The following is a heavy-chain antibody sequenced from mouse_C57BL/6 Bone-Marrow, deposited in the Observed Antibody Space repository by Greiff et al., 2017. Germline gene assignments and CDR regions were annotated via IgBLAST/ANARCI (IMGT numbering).Heavy chain of an antibody. D-gene: IGHD1-1*01. CDR1: GFNIKDDY. CDR2: IDPENGDT. Sequence: VQLQQSGAELVRPGASVKLSCTASGFNIKDDYMHWVKQRPEQGLEWIVWIDPENGDTEYASKFQGKATITADTSANTAYLPLKSLTSDDTAVYYCTTLYYYGSSNVFAYWGQGTLVTVSA. CDR3: TTLYYYGSSNVFAY. V-gene: IGHV14-4*01. J-gene: IGHJ3*01.